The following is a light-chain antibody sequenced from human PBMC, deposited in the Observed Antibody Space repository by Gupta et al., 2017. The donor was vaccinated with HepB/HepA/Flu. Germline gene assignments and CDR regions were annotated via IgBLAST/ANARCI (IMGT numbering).Light chain of an antibody. CDR1: SSDIGSFNP. V-gene: IGLV2-14*03. Sequence: FVLTLRTSVSVSPGESLTISCTGTSSDIGSFNPVSWYQQYPGRAPHLLIYEDTHRPSGVSHCFSGSKTGTSASMTIAGLQAEDEAFYYCASFRSGYTLVIFGGGTELTVL. CDR2: EDT. CDR3: ASFRSGYTLVI. J-gene: IGLJ2*01.